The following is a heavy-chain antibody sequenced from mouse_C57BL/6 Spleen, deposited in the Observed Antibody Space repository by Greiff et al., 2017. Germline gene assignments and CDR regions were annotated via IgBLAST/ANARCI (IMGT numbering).Heavy chain of an antibody. CDR3: ARDGNYSNYVDY. V-gene: IGHV1-82*01. CDR2: FYPGDGDI. Sequence: QVQLKQSGPELVKPGASVKISCKASGYAFSSSWMNWVKQRPGKGLEWIGRFYPGDGDINYNGKFKGKAKLTADKSSSTAYMQLSSLTSEDSAVYFCARDGNYSNYVDYWGQGTTLTVSS. J-gene: IGHJ2*01. D-gene: IGHD2-5*01. CDR1: GYAFSSSW.